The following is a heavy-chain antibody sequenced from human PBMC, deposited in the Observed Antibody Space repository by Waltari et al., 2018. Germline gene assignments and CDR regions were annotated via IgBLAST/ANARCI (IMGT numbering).Heavy chain of an antibody. CDR3: TRDLYGSGGDWFDP. CDR1: GFDFRHYA. V-gene: IGHV3-21*03. CDR2: IGGTHSNI. J-gene: IGHJ5*02. Sequence: EVRLAESGGGLVKPGGSLGLSCPASGFDFRHYAMNWVRQAPGTGLEWVSSIGGTHSNIFYADSVKGRFTVSRDNAKNSLYLQMDNLRAEDSGLYFCTRDLYGSGGDWFDPWGQGTLVTVSS. D-gene: IGHD3-10*01.